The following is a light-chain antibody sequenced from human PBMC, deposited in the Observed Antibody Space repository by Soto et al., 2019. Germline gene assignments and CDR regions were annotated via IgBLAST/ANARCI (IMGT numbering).Light chain of an antibody. CDR3: SSYTSTNTYV. V-gene: IGLV2-18*02. CDR2: EVN. J-gene: IGLJ1*01. CDR1: SSDVGSYNR. Sequence: QSVLTQPPSVSGSPGQSVAISCTGTSSDVGSYNRVAWYQQPPGTAPKLIISEVNNRPSGVPDRFSGSKSGNTASLTISGLQAEDEADYYCSSYTSTNTYVFGTGTKVTDL.